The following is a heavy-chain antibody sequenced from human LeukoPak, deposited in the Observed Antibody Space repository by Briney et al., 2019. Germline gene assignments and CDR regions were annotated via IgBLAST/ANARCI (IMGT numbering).Heavy chain of an antibody. J-gene: IGHJ4*02. D-gene: IGHD3-3*01. Sequence: GGSLRLSCAASGFTVSSNYMSWVRQAPGKGLEWVSVIYSGGSTYYADSVKGRFTISRDISKNTLYLQMNSLRAEDTAVYYCARGEWLLPFDYWGQGTLVTVSS. V-gene: IGHV3-53*01. CDR2: IYSGGST. CDR3: ARGEWLLPFDY. CDR1: GFTVSSNY.